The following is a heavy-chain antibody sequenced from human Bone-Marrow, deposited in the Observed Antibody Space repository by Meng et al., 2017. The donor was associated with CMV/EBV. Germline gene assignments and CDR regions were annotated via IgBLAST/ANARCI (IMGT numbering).Heavy chain of an antibody. J-gene: IGHJ4*02. CDR3: ARGRETFWSGYRYFDY. CDR2: ISSSGSTI. Sequence: GGSLRLSCAASGFTFSSYEMNWVRQAPGKGLEWVSYISSSGSTIYYADSVKGRFTISRDNAKNSLYLQMNSLRAEDTAVYYCARGRETFWSGYRYFDYWGQGTLFTVSS. D-gene: IGHD3-3*01. V-gene: IGHV3-48*03. CDR1: GFTFSSYE.